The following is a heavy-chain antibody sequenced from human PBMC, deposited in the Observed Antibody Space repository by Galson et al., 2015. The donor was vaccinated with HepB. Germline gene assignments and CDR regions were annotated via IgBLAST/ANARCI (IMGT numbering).Heavy chain of an antibody. CDR1: GFTFSSYP. Sequence: SLRLSCAASGFTFSSYPMTWVRQAPGKGLEWVSAISGNGGSTFYADSVKGRFTISRDNSKNTLYLQMNSLRAEETAVYYWAKAGPDSNHYIDCWGQGTLVTVSS. CDR3: AKAGPDSNHYIDC. CDR2: ISGNGGST. J-gene: IGHJ4*02. V-gene: IGHV3-23*01. D-gene: IGHD4-11*01.